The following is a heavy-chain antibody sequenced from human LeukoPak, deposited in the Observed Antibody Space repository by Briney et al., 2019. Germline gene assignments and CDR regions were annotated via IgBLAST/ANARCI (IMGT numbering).Heavy chain of an antibody. J-gene: IGHJ6*03. CDR3: AREWGSTWYSSDYYYYMDV. CDR1: GFTFSSYA. CDR2: ISGSGGST. Sequence: GGSLRLSCAASGFTFSSYAMSWVRQAPGKGLEWVSAISGSGGSTHYADSVKGRFTISRDNSKNTLYLQMNSLRAEDTAVYYCAREWGSTWYSSDYYYYMDVWGEGTTVTVSS. D-gene: IGHD6-25*01. V-gene: IGHV3-23*01.